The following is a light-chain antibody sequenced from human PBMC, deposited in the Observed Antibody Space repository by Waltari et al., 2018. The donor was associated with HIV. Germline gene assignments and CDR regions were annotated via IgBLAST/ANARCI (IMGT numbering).Light chain of an antibody. CDR3: QQYLTVPYT. Sequence: DIVMTQSTDFLAVSLGERATINCRSSQGVLYRHDNKYYLAWYQQKARQPPQLLIYGASTREPGVPDRFSGSGSGTEFTLTISSLQAEDVAVYYCQQYLTVPYTFGQGPSWRSN. V-gene: IGKV4-1*01. CDR1: QGVLYRHDNKYY. J-gene: IGKJ2*01. CDR2: GAS.